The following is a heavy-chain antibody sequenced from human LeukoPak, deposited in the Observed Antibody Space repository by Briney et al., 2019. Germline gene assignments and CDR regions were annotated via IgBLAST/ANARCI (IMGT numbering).Heavy chain of an antibody. CDR3: ARGKAEHFSYFYDSSGYPLLYFDS. J-gene: IGHJ4*02. CDR1: TGSINSYY. CDR2: IYYSGTT. D-gene: IGHD3-22*01. Sequence: TSETLSLTCTVSTGSINSYYWNWIRQPPGKGLEWVGYIYYSGTTKYNPSLKSRVTISLDTSKNQFSLRLSSVTAADTAVYYCARGKAEHFSYFYDSSGYPLLYFDSWGQGTLVTVSS. V-gene: IGHV4-59*01.